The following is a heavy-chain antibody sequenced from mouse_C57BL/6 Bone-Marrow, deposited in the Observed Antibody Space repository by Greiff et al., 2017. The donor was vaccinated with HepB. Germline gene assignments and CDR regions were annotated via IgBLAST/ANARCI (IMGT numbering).Heavy chain of an antibody. CDR1: GFTFSSYG. CDR3: ARHNYYGSSYRFDY. CDR2: ISSGGSYT. Sequence: EVQGVESGGDLVKPGGSLKLSCAASGFTFSSYGMSWVRQTPDKRLEWVATISSGGSYTYYPDSVKGRFTISRDNAKNTLYLQMSSLKSEDTAMYYCARHNYYGSSYRFDYWGQGTTLTVSS. V-gene: IGHV5-6*01. D-gene: IGHD1-1*01. J-gene: IGHJ2*01.